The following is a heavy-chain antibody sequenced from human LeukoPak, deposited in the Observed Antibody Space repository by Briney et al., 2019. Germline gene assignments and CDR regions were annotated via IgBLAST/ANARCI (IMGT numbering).Heavy chain of an antibody. V-gene: IGHV1-24*01. CDR1: GYTFTSYY. D-gene: IGHD3-22*01. CDR2: FDPEDGET. J-gene: IGHJ4*02. Sequence: ASVKVSCKASGYTFTSYYMHWVRQAPGKGLEWMGGFDPEDGETIYAQKFQGRVTMTEDTSTDTAYMELSSLRSEDTAVYYCATDLLYYYDSSGYYFSYWGQGTLVTVSS. CDR3: ATDLLYYYDSSGYYFSY.